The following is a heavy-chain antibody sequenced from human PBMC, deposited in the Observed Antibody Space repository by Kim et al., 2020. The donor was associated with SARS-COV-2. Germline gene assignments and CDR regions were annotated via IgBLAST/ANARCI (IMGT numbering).Heavy chain of an antibody. Sequence: YNPSLKSRVTISVDTSKNQFSLKLSSVTAADTAVYYCARVGDYDPYYFDYWGQGTLVTVSS. J-gene: IGHJ4*02. D-gene: IGHD4-17*01. V-gene: IGHV4-34*01. CDR3: ARVGDYDPYYFDY.